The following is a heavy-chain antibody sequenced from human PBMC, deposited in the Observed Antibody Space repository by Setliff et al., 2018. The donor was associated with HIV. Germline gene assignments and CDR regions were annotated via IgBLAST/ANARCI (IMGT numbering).Heavy chain of an antibody. CDR2: ISGRGTTT. CDR3: ATQTGFYNSHWYDY. D-gene: IGHD6-13*01. Sequence: PGGSLRLSCAASGFMFSDYYMSWIRQTPGKGLGWVAYISGRGTTTYFAESVKGRFTIFRDNAKNSVFLQMNSLRAEDTGVYYCATQTGFYNSHWYDYWGQGTMVTVSS. V-gene: IGHV3-11*04. CDR1: GFMFSDYY. J-gene: IGHJ4*02.